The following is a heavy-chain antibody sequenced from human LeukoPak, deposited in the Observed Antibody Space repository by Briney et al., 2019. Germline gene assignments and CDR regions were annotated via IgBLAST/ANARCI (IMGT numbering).Heavy chain of an antibody. V-gene: IGHV4-31*03. CDR2: IYYSGST. J-gene: IGHJ4*02. Sequence: SQTLSLTCTVSGGSISSGGYYWSWIRQHPGKGLECIGYIYYSGSTYYNPSLKSRVTISVDTSKNQFSLKLSSVTAADTAVYYCARETPRLPIVDYWGQGTLVTVSS. CDR1: GGSISSGGYY. CDR3: ARETPRLPIVDY. D-gene: IGHD3-16*01.